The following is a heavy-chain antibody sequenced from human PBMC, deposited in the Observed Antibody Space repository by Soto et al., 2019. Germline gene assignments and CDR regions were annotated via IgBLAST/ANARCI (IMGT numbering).Heavy chain of an antibody. V-gene: IGHV4-59*01. CDR1: GGSISSYY. Sequence: ETLSLTCTVSGGSISSYYWSWIRQPPGKGLEWIGYIYYSGSTNYNPSLKSRVTISVDTSKNQFSLKLSSVTAADTAVYYCARGVVAATDYYYYYMDVWGKGTTVTVSS. CDR2: IYYSGST. J-gene: IGHJ6*03. CDR3: ARGVVAATDYYYYYMDV. D-gene: IGHD2-15*01.